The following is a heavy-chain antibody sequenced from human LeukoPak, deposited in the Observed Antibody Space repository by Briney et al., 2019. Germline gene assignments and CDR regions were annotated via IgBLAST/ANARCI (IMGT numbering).Heavy chain of an antibody. CDR1: GFTFSSYG. V-gene: IGHV3-30*02. CDR3: AKDERLTYYDSSGYTDY. Sequence: PGGSLRLSCAASGFTFSSYGMHWVRQAPGKGLEWVAFIRYDGSNKYYADSVKGRFTISRDNSKNTLYLQMNSLRAEDTAVYYCAKDERLTYYDSSGYTDYWGQGTLVTVSS. D-gene: IGHD3-22*01. CDR2: IRYDGSNK. J-gene: IGHJ4*02.